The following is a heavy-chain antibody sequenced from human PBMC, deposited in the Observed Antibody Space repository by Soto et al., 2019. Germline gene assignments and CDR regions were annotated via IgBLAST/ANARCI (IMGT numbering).Heavy chain of an antibody. CDR3: ARAIAAALY. J-gene: IGHJ4*02. CDR1: GFTFSSYS. D-gene: IGHD6-13*01. Sequence: PGGSLRLSCAASGFTFSSYSMNWVRQAPGKGLEWVSYISSSSSTIYYADSVKGRFTISRDNAKNSLCLQMNSLRAEDTAVYYCARAIAAALYWGQGTLVTVSS. V-gene: IGHV3-48*01. CDR2: ISSSSSTI.